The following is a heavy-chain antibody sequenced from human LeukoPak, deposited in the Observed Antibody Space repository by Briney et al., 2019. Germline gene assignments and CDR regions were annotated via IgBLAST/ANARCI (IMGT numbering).Heavy chain of an antibody. CDR1: GVTFSSHW. V-gene: IGHV3-7*03. CDR3: ARDPDLYSGTYDTY. D-gene: IGHD1-26*01. Sequence: GGSLRLSCVVSGVTFSSHWMSWVRQAPGKGLEWVANIKQDGSERYYVDSVKGRFTISRDNAKNSVFLQMNSLRAEDTAVYYCARDPDLYSGTYDTYWGQGTLVTVSS. J-gene: IGHJ4*02. CDR2: IKQDGSER.